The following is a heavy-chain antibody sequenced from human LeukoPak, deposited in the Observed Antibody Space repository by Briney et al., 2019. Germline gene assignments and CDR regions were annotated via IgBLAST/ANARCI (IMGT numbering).Heavy chain of an antibody. CDR1: GFAFSIYA. CDR2: ISYDGSNK. CDR3: ARDRLRSSSWPPYYYYYYGMDV. D-gene: IGHD6-13*01. V-gene: IGHV3-30-3*01. J-gene: IGHJ6*02. Sequence: PGGSLRLSCAASGFAFSIYAMSWVRQAPGKGLEWVAVISYDGSNKYYADSVKGRFTISRDNSKNTLYLQMNSLRAEDTAVYYCARDRLRSSSWPPYYYYYYGMDVWGQGTTVTVSS.